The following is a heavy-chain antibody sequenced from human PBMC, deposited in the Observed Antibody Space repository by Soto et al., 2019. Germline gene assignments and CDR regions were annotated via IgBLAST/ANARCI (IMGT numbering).Heavy chain of an antibody. V-gene: IGHV4-4*07. Sequence: SETLSLTCTVSGGSISSYYWSWIRQPAGKGLEWIGRIYTSGSTNYNPSLKSRVTMSVDTSKNQFSLKLSSVTAADTAVYYCARDRPYCSSTSCRYYYYYGMDVWGQGTTVTVSS. CDR3: ARDRPYCSSTSCRYYYYYGMDV. CDR2: IYTSGST. J-gene: IGHJ6*02. CDR1: GGSISSYY. D-gene: IGHD2-2*01.